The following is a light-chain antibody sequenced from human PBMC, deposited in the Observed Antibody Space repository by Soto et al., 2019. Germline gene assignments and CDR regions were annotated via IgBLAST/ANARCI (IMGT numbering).Light chain of an antibody. Sequence: QSALTQPASVSGSPGQSITISCTGTSRDVGSYNLVSWYQQHPGKAPKVMIYEGNKRPSGVSNRFSGSKSANTASLTISGLQTEDEADYYCCSYAGTNTFVFGTATKVTVL. CDR1: SRDVGSYNL. J-gene: IGLJ1*01. CDR2: EGN. V-gene: IGLV2-23*01. CDR3: CSYAGTNTFV.